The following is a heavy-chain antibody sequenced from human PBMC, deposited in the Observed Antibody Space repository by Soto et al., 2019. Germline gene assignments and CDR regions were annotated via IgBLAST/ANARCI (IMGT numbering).Heavy chain of an antibody. J-gene: IGHJ4*02. Sequence: QVQLQESGPGLVKPSQTLSLTCTVSGGSITNADYYWNWIRQLPGKGLEWIGYIHNSGTTDYNPSLKSRVTISVDTSKSQFSLKLSSVTAADTAVYFCARQKQWLSPFDDWGQGTLVTVSS. CDR3: ARQKQWLSPFDD. V-gene: IGHV4-31*03. D-gene: IGHD6-19*01. CDR2: IHNSGTT. CDR1: GGSITNADYY.